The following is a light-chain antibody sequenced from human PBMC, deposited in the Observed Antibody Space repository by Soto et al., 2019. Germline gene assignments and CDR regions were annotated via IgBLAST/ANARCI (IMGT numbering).Light chain of an antibody. CDR1: SSDVGGYNY. CDR2: EVN. J-gene: IGLJ1*01. Sequence: QSSLTQPPSAPGSPGQSVAISCTGTSSDVGGYNYVSWYQQHPGKAPKLMIYEVNKRPSGVPDRFSGSKSGNTASLTVSGLQAEDEADYYCSSYAGRSKVFGIGNKVTV. V-gene: IGLV2-8*01. CDR3: SSYAGRSKV.